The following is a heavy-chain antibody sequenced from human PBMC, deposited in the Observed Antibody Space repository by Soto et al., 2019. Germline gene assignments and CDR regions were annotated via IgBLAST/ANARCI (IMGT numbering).Heavy chain of an antibody. Sequence: SETLSLTCTVSGGSITSDEYYWSWIRQHPGKGLEYIVYIYYRGITYYNPSLKSRVTISVDTSKNQFSLKLTSVTAADTAVYYCARSVFPWGQGTLVTV. CDR3: ARSVFP. CDR1: GGSITSDEYY. J-gene: IGHJ5*02. V-gene: IGHV4-30-4*01. CDR2: IYYRGIT.